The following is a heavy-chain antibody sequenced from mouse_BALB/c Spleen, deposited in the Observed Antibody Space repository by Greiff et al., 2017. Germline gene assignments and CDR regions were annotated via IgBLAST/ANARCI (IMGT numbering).Heavy chain of an antibody. D-gene: IGHD1-2*01. CDR3: ARGEIHYYSY. CDR1: GFTFSSYA. V-gene: IGHV5-6-5*01. J-gene: IGHJ3*01. Sequence: DVMLVESGGGLVKPGGSLKLSCAASGFTFSSYAMSWVRQTPEKRLEWVASISSGGSTYYPDSVKGRFTISRDNARNILYLQMSSLRSEDTAMYYCARGEIHYYSYWGQGTLVTVSA. CDR2: ISSGGST.